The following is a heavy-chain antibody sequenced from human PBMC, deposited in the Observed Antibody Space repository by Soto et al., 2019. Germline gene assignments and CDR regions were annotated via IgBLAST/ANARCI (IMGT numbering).Heavy chain of an antibody. D-gene: IGHD4-17*01. J-gene: IGHJ4*02. CDR3: ARDLDYAFDY. CDR1: GFTFSSYT. V-gene: IGHV3-48*01. Sequence: EVQLVESGGGLVQPGGSLGLSCAASGFTFSSYTMNWVRQAAGKGLEWVSYIGTSGGSIYYADSVTGRFTISRDNARNSLYLQMNSLRAEDTAVYYCARDLDYAFDYWGQGTLVTVSS. CDR2: IGTSGGSI.